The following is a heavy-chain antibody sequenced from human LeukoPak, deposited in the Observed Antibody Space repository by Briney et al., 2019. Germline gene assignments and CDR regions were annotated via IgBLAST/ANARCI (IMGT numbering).Heavy chain of an antibody. J-gene: IGHJ3*02. D-gene: IGHD6-19*01. CDR1: GGSISSSSYY. V-gene: IGHV4-61*01. Sequence: SETLSLTCTVSGGSISSSSYYWGWIRQPPGKGLEWIGYIYYSGSTNYNPSLKSRVTISVDTSKNQFSLKLSSVTAADTAVYYCAREKEQWMGDDAFDIWGQGTMVTVSS. CDR2: IYYSGST. CDR3: AREKEQWMGDDAFDI.